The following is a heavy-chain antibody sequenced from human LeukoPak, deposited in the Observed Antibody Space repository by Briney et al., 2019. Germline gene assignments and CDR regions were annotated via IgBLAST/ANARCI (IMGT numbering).Heavy chain of an antibody. CDR2: ISGSGCSI. D-gene: IGHD6-6*01. J-gene: IGHJ4*02. Sequence: GGPLRLSCAASVFILSIYAMSWVRHSPGKGLEWVSSISGSGCSIYYADSVKGRFTISRDNSKNTLYLQMNSLRAEDTAVYYCAKDHLWSSSEFDYWGQGTLVTVSS. V-gene: IGHV3-23*01. CDR1: VFILSIYA. CDR3: AKDHLWSSSEFDY.